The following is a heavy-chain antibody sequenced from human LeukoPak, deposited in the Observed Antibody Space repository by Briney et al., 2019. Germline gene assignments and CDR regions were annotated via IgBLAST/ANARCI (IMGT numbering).Heavy chain of an antibody. CDR1: GGSISSYY. Sequence: SEILSLTCTVSGGSISSYYWGWIRQPPGKGLEWIGSIYYSGSTYYNPSLKSRVTISVDTSKNQFSLKLSSVTAADTAVYYCATIVGATAVDFDYWGQGTLVTVSS. CDR3: ATIVGATAVDFDY. J-gene: IGHJ4*02. V-gene: IGHV4-39*01. D-gene: IGHD1-26*01. CDR2: IYYSGST.